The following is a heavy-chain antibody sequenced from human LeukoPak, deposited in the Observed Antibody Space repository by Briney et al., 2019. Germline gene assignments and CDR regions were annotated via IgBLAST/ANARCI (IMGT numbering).Heavy chain of an antibody. CDR3: AKSLTEDAFDI. CDR1: GFTFSSYG. Sequence: GGSLRLSCAASGFTFSSYGMHWVRQAPGKGLEWVAVISYDGSNKYYADSVKGRFTISRDNSKNTLYLQMNSLRAEDTAVYYCAKSLTEDAFDIWGQGTMVTVSS. CDR2: ISYDGSNK. V-gene: IGHV3-30*18. J-gene: IGHJ3*02. D-gene: IGHD2-8*02.